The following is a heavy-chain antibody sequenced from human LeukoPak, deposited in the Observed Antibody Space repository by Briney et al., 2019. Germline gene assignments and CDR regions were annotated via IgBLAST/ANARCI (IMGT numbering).Heavy chain of an antibody. CDR2: ISYDGSNK. J-gene: IGHJ4*02. Sequence: GRSLRLSCAASGFTFSSYAMHWVRQAPGKGLEWVAVISYDGSNKYYADSVKGRFTISRDNSKNTLYLQMISLRPEDMAIYYCASTTDYGDAYWGQGTLVTVSS. V-gene: IGHV3-30-3*01. CDR3: ASTTDYGDAY. D-gene: IGHD4-17*01. CDR1: GFTFSSYA.